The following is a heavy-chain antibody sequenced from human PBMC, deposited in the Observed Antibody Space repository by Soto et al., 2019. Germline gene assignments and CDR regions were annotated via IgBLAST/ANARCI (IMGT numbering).Heavy chain of an antibody. V-gene: IGHV4-39*01. Sequence: QVQLQESGPGLVKPSETLSLTCTVSGGSISGYYWTWIRQPPGKGLEWVGSLFYGGTTDYNPSLKSRLTMSLETSKNHFSLKLRSVTAADTAVYYCARHRGPAPVYWGQGNLVTASS. D-gene: IGHD3-10*01. CDR1: GGSISGYY. J-gene: IGHJ4*02. CDR2: LFYGGTT. CDR3: ARHRGPAPVY.